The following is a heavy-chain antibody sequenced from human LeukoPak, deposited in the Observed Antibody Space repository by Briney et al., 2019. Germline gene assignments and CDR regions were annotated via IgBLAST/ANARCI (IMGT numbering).Heavy chain of an antibody. Sequence: SVKVSCKASGGTFSSYAISWVRQATGQGLEWMGGIIPIFGTANYAQKFQGRVTITTDESTSTAYMELSSLRSEDTAVYYCARWRYGSGSYYPNWFDPWGQGTLVTVSS. CDR2: IIPIFGTA. CDR1: GGTFSSYA. J-gene: IGHJ5*02. CDR3: ARWRYGSGSYYPNWFDP. V-gene: IGHV1-69*05. D-gene: IGHD3-10*01.